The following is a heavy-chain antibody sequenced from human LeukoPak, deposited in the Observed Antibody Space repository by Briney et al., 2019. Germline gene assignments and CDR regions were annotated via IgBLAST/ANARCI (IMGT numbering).Heavy chain of an antibody. V-gene: IGHV3-21*01. Sequence: AGGSLRLSCAASGFTFSSYSMNWVRQAPGKGLEWVSSISSSSSYIYYADSVKGRFTISRDNAKNSLYLQMNSLRAEDTAVYYCARDGGSANAFGIWGQGTMVTVSS. D-gene: IGHD3-16*01. CDR3: ARDGGSANAFGI. CDR2: ISSSSSYI. J-gene: IGHJ3*02. CDR1: GFTFSSYS.